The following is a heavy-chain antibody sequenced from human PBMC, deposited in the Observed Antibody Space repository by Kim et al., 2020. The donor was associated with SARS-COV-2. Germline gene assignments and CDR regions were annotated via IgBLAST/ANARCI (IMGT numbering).Heavy chain of an antibody. J-gene: IGHJ3*02. V-gene: IGHV4-34*01. Sequence: SETLSLTCAVYGGSFSGYYWSWIRQPPGKGLEWIGEINHSGSTNYNPSLKSRVTISVDTSKNQFSLKLSSVTAADTAVYYCARGPYSSGWYTSGAFDIWGQGTMVTVSS. CDR2: INHSGST. CDR3: ARGPYSSGWYTSGAFDI. D-gene: IGHD6-19*01. CDR1: GGSFSGYY.